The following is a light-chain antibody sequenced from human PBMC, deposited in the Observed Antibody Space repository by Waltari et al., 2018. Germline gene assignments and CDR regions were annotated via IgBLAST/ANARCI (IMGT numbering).Light chain of an antibody. CDR2: WAS. J-gene: IGKJ1*01. Sequence: DIVMTQSPDSLAVSLGERATINCKSSQSVLYSSNNKNYLAWYQQKPGRPPKLLIYWASTRESGVPDRFSGSGSGTDFTLTISSLQAEDVAVYYCQQYSSTPLTFGQGTKVEIK. CDR1: QSVLYSSNNKNY. CDR3: QQYSSTPLT. V-gene: IGKV4-1*01.